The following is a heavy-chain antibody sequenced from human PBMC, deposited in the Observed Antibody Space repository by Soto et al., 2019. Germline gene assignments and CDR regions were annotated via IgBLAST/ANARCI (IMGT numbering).Heavy chain of an antibody. CDR3: ARDLGPGIAAAYIDY. D-gene: IGHD6-13*01. CDR2: IYHSGST. CDR1: GYSISSGYY. Sequence: SETLSLTCTVSGYSISSGYYWGWIRQPPGKGLEWIGSIYHSGSTYYNPSLKSRVTISVDTSKNQFSRKLSSVTAADTAVYYCARDLGPGIAAAYIDYWGQGTLVTVSS. V-gene: IGHV4-38-2*02. J-gene: IGHJ4*02.